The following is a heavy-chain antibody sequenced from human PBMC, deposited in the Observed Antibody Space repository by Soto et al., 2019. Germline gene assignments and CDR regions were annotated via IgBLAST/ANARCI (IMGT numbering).Heavy chain of an antibody. J-gene: IGHJ6*02. V-gene: IGHV3-7*03. CDR2: IKQDGSEE. Sequence: PGGSLRLSCTASGFTISSYWMSWVRQVPGKGLEWVANIKQDGSEENYVDSVKGRFTISRDNAKNSLYLQMNSLRGEDTAIYYCARYNAMDAWGQGTTVTVSS. CDR3: ARYNAMDA. CDR1: GFTISSYW.